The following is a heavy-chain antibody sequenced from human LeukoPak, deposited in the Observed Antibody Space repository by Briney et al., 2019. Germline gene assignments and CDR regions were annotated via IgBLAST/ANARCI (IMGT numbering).Heavy chain of an antibody. Sequence: GGSLRLSCAASGFTFSSYAMHWVRQAPGKGLEWVAVISYDGSNKYYADSVKGRFTISRDNSKNTLYLQMNSLRAEDTAVYYCAMEQGYYDSSGSHWGQGTLVTVSS. V-gene: IGHV3-30-3*01. J-gene: IGHJ4*02. CDR1: GFTFSSYA. D-gene: IGHD3-22*01. CDR3: AMEQGYYDSSGSH. CDR2: ISYDGSNK.